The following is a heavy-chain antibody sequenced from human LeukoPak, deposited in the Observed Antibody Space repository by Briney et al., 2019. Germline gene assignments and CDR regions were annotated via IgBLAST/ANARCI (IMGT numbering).Heavy chain of an antibody. Sequence: GGSLRLSCAASGFTFSSYSMSWVRQAPGKGLGWVSGISGNDGGTTYYADSVKGRFSISRDDSKNTLYLQMNSLRVEDTAIYYCAKSRVATGTFYFDYWGQGTLVTVSS. CDR3: AKSRVATGTFYFDY. CDR2: ISGNDGGTT. D-gene: IGHD6-13*01. CDR1: GFTFSSYS. V-gene: IGHV3-23*01. J-gene: IGHJ4*02.